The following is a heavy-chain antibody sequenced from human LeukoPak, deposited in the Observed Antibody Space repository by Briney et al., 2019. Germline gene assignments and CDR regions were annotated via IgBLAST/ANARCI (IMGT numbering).Heavy chain of an antibody. J-gene: IGHJ5*02. Sequence: ASVKVSCKAPGYTFTGYYMHWVRQAPGQGLEWMGWINPNSGGTNYAQKFQGRVTMTRDTTISTAYMELSRLRSDDTAVYYRAREGPHYDSSGYYGGWFDPWGQGTLVTVSS. D-gene: IGHD3-22*01. CDR3: AREGPHYDSSGYYGGWFDP. CDR1: GYTFTGYY. V-gene: IGHV1-2*02. CDR2: INPNSGGT.